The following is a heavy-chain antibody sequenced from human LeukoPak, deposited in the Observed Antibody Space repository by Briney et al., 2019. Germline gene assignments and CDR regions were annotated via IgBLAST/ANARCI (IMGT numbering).Heavy chain of an antibody. D-gene: IGHD2-2*01. CDR2: IIPIFGTA. V-gene: IGHV1-69*05. J-gene: IGHJ6*03. Sequence: SVKVSCKASGGTFSSYAISWVRQAPGQGLEWMGGIIPIFGTANYAQKFQGRVTITTDESTSTAYMELSSLRSEDTAVYYCARVVVAAVMGSMGDYYYYMDVWGKGTTVTVSS. CDR1: GGTFSSYA. CDR3: ARVVVAAVMGSMGDYYYYMDV.